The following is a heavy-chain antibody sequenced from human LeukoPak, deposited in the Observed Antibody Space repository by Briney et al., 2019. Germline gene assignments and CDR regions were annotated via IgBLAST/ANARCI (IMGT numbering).Heavy chain of an antibody. CDR2: ISSDGSST. CDR3: AAAGRGSLDY. D-gene: IGHD3-16*01. CDR1: GFTLSSFW. J-gene: IGHJ4*02. V-gene: IGHV3-74*01. Sequence: GGSLRLSCAASGFTLSSFWMHWVRQAPGKGLGWVSRISSDGSSTNYADSVKGRFAISRDAAKNTLFLQITSLRAEDTAVYFCAAAGRGSLDYWGQGTLVTVSS.